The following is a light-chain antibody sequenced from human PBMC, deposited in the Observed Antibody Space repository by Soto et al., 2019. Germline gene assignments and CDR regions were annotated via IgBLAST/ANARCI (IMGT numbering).Light chain of an antibody. V-gene: IGLV2-8*01. Sequence: QSVLTQPPSASGSPGQSVTISCTGTSSDVGRFNFVSWYQQHPGKALRLLIYEVTKRPSGVPDRFSGSKSGNAASLTVSGLQAEDEADYFCSSYTGSRDPYVFGTGTKVTVL. CDR1: SSDVGRFNF. CDR3: SSYTGSRDPYV. CDR2: EVT. J-gene: IGLJ1*01.